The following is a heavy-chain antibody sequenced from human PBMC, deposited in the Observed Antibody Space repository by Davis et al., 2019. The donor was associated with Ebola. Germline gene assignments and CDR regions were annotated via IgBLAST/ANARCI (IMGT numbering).Heavy chain of an antibody. CDR1: GGSFSGYY. D-gene: IGHD6-13*01. V-gene: IGHV4-34*01. CDR3: ASWGIAAAAHTYYFDY. J-gene: IGHJ4*02. Sequence: SETLSLTCAVYGGSFSGYYWSWIRQPPGKGLEWIGEINHSGSTNYNPSLKRRVTISVDTSKNQFYLKLSSVAAADTAVYYCASWGIAAAAHTYYFDYWGQGTLVTVSS. CDR2: INHSGST.